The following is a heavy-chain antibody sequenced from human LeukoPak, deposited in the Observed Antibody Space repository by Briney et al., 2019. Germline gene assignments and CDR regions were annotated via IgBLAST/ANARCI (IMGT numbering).Heavy chain of an antibody. Sequence: GGSLRLSCAASGFTFSGYSWNWIRQAPGKGLEWVSSISSESTYIFYADSVKGRFTISRDNAKNSLYLQMNSLRAEDTAVYYCASFETVAAKPFDYWGQGTLVTVSS. J-gene: IGHJ4*02. D-gene: IGHD6-19*01. V-gene: IGHV3-21*01. CDR1: GFTFSGYS. CDR3: ASFETVAAKPFDY. CDR2: ISSESTYI.